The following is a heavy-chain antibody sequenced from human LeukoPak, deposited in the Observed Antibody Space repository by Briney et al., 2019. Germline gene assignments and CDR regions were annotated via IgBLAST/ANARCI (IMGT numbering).Heavy chain of an antibody. D-gene: IGHD6-19*01. CDR2: IYYSRST. V-gene: IGHV4-59*08. CDR1: GGSISSYY. J-gene: IGHJ6*03. CDR3: ARQEQFSYYYYMDV. Sequence: SQTLSLTCTVPGGSISSYYWSSVRQHPGKGLEWIGYIYYSRSTNYNPSLKSRVTISVDTSKNQFSLKLSSVTAADTAVYYCARQEQFSYYYYMDVWGKGTTVTVSS.